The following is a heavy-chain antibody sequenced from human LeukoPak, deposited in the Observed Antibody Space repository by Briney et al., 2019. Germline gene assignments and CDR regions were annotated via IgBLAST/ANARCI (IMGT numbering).Heavy chain of an antibody. D-gene: IGHD3-10*01. CDR2: INHSGST. J-gene: IGHJ4*02. CDR3: ARAKYYYGSGSPYYFDY. Sequence: SETLSLTCAVYGGSFSGYYWSWIRQPPGKGLEWIGEINHSGSTNYNPSLKSRVTISVDTSENQFSLRLSSVTAADTAVYCCARAKYYYGSGSPYYFDYWGQGTLVTVSS. V-gene: IGHV4-34*01. CDR1: GGSFSGYY.